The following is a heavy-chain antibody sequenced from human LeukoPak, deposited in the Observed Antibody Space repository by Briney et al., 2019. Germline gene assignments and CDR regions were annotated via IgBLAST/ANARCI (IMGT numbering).Heavy chain of an antibody. Sequence: PSETLSLTCTVSGGSISSYYWSWIRQPPGKGLEWIGYIYYSGSTNYNPSLKSRVTISVDTSKNQFSLKLSSVTAADTAVYYCARGNTYGSGSYEVDYWGQGTLVTVSS. J-gene: IGHJ4*02. CDR2: IYYSGST. CDR3: ARGNTYGSGSYEVDY. D-gene: IGHD3-10*01. V-gene: IGHV4-59*01. CDR1: GGSISSYY.